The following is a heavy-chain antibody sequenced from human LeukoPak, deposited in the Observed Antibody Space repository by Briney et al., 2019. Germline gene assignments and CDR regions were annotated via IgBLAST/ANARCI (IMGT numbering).Heavy chain of an antibody. V-gene: IGHV1-8*01. D-gene: IGHD2-2*01. CDR2: MNPNSGNT. CDR3: ARAGYCSSTSCFYYYGMDV. CDR1: GYTFTSYD. Sequence: ASVKVSCKASGYTFTSYDINWVRQATGQGLEWMGWMNPNSGNTGYAQKFQSRVTMTRNTSISTAYMELSSLRSEDTAVYYCARAGYCSSTSCFYYYGMDVWGQGTTVTVSS. J-gene: IGHJ6*02.